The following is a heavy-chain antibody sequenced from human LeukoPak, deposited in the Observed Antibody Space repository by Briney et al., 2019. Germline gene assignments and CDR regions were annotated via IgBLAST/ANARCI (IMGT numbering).Heavy chain of an antibody. CDR3: AVVVAVNQFDY. D-gene: IGHD2-15*01. V-gene: IGHV1-2*06. J-gene: IGHJ4*02. CDR2: INPNSGGT. Sequence: ASVKVSCKASGDTFTGYYMHWVRQAPGHGLEWMGRINPNSGGTNYAQKFQGRVTMTRDTSISTAYMELSRLRSDDTAVYYCAVVVAVNQFDYWGQGTLVTVSS. CDR1: GDTFTGYY.